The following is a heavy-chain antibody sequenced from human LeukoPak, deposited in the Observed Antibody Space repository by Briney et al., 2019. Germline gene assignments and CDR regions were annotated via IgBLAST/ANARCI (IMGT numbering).Heavy chain of an antibody. J-gene: IGHJ4*02. CDR2: ISYDGSNK. Sequence: GGSLRLSCAASGFTFSSYGMHWVRQAPGKGLEWVAVISYDGSNKYYADSVKGRFTISRDNSKNTLYLQMNSLRAEDTAVYYCAKLYYYGSGSYYTDERPDYWGQGTLVTVSS. CDR3: AKLYYYGSGSYYTDERPDY. CDR1: GFTFSSYG. V-gene: IGHV3-30*18. D-gene: IGHD3-10*01.